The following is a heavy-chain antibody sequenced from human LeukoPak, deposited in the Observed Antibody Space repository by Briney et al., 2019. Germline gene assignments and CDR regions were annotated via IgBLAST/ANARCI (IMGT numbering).Heavy chain of an antibody. Sequence: PGRSLRLSCAASGFTFSSYGMHWVRQAPGKGLEWVAVISYDGSNKYYADSVKGRFTISRDNAKNSLYLQMNSLRAEDTAVYYCARGIAAAGTACNYWGQGTLVTVSS. J-gene: IGHJ4*02. D-gene: IGHD6-13*01. CDR1: GFTFSSYG. V-gene: IGHV3-30*03. CDR3: ARGIAAAGTACNY. CDR2: ISYDGSNK.